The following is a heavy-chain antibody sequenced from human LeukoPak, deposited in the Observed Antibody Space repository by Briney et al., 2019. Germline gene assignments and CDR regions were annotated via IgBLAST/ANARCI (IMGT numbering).Heavy chain of an antibody. CDR1: GYSFTSYW. CDR2: IYPGDSDT. J-gene: IGHJ6*02. D-gene: IGHD6-19*01. V-gene: IGHV5-51*01. Sequence: GESLQISCKGSGYSFTSYWIGWVRQLPGKGLEWMGIIYPGDSDTRYSPSFQGQVTISADKSISTAYLQWSSLKASDTAMYYCARHEGAVAGTGENYYYYGMDVWGQGTTVTVSS. CDR3: ARHEGAVAGTGENYYYYGMDV.